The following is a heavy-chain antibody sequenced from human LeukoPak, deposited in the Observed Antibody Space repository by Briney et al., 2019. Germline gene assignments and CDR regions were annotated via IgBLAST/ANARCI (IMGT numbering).Heavy chain of an antibody. J-gene: IGHJ3*02. CDR1: GFTFGSYW. CDR2: IKQDGSEK. D-gene: IGHD4-23*01. Sequence: GGSLRLSCAASGFTFGSYWMSWVRQAPGKGLEWVANIKQDGSEKYYVDSVKGRFTISRDNAKNSLYLQMYSLRAEDTAVYYCARDDYGGNTGVDIWGQGTMVTVSS. CDR3: ARDDYGGNTGVDI. V-gene: IGHV3-7*01.